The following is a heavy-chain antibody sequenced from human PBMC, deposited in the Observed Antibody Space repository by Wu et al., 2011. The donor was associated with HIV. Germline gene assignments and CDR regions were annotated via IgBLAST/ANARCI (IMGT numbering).Heavy chain of an antibody. V-gene: IGHV1-69*14. J-gene: IGHJ5*02. CDR3: ARDGSNWGTDNWFDP. CDR1: GGTFNSYA. CDR2: IIAIFGTA. D-gene: IGHD7-27*01. Sequence: QVQPVQSGAEVKKPGSSVKVSCKASGGTFNSYAISWVRQAPGQGLEWMGGIIAIFGTANYAQKFQGRVTITADKSTTTTYMELNNLRSEDTAVYYCARDGSNWGTDNWFDPWGQGTLVLVSS.